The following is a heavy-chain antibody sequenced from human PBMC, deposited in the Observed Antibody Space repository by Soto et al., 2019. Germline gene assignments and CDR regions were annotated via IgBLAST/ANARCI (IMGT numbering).Heavy chain of an antibody. D-gene: IGHD1-7*01. CDR1: GGSITSYR. Sequence: QVQLQASGPGLVKPLETLSLTCTVSGGSITSYRWSWIRQSAGKGLEWIGRINTSGNTHYNPSLKSRVTVSIDTSRNQFFLTVNSVTAADSAVYYCARESGDNWDYEAYWGQGTPVTVSS. CDR2: INTSGNT. J-gene: IGHJ4*02. V-gene: IGHV4-4*07. CDR3: ARESGDNWDYEAY.